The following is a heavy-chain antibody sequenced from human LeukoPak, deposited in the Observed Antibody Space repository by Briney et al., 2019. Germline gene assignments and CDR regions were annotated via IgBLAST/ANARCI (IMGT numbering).Heavy chain of an antibody. Sequence: GGSLRLSCAASGFTLSSYGMHWVRQAPGKGLEWVAVISYLGDDQFYAESVKGRFTISRDNSKKTVFLQMNSLSGEDTAAYYCAKDRSSGPHYYYGMDVWGRGTTVIVSS. D-gene: IGHD6-25*01. J-gene: IGHJ6*02. CDR1: GFTLSSYG. CDR3: AKDRSSGPHYYYGMDV. CDR2: ISYLGDDQ. V-gene: IGHV3-30*18.